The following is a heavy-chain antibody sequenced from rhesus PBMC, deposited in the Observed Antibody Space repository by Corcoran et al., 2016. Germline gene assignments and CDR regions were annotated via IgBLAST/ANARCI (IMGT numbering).Heavy chain of an antibody. CDR2: ITIGGKNT. Sequence: EVQLVETGGGLVQPGWSLKLSCAASGFTFSSYGLSWVRHAPGKGLEWVSAITIGGKNTYHADTVKGPFNITRDNSAATVSPQIDSLRTEDTAVYYCAKGGNGWHFDYWGQGVLVTVSS. V-gene: IGHV3S5*01. CDR1: GFTFSSYG. D-gene: IGHD6-31*01. CDR3: AKGGNGWHFDY. J-gene: IGHJ4*01.